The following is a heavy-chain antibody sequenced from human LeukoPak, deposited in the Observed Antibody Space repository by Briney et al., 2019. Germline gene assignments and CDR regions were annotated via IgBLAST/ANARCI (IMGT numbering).Heavy chain of an antibody. D-gene: IGHD3-9*01. V-gene: IGHV3-30-3*01. Sequence: GTSLRLSCAASGFTFSSYAMHWVRQAPGKGLEWVAVISYDGSNKYYADSVKGRFTISRDNSKNTLYLQMNSLRAEDTAVYYCARGWYYDILTGYSLFDYWGQGTLVTVSS. CDR2: ISYDGSNK. CDR1: GFTFSSYA. J-gene: IGHJ4*02. CDR3: ARGWYYDILTGYSLFDY.